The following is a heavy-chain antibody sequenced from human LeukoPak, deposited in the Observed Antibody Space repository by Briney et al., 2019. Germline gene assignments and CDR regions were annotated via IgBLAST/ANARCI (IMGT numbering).Heavy chain of an antibody. J-gene: IGHJ3*02. CDR3: ARSAGAAPYAFDI. CDR1: GYSFTSYW. Sequence: GESLKISWKGSGYSFTSYWIGWVRPLPGKGLEWMGIIYPCDSHTRYSPSFQGQLTITADKSISTAYLQWSSLKASGTAMHYCARSAGAAPYAFDIWGQGTMVTVSS. D-gene: IGHD6-25*01. CDR2: IYPCDSHT. V-gene: IGHV5-51*03.